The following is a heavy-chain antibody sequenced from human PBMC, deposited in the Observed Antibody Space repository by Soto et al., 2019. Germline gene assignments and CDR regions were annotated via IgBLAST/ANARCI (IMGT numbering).Heavy chain of an antibody. CDR3: ARLTTVTTSYGMDV. CDR2: IDWDDDK. D-gene: IGHD4-17*01. Sequence: GSGPTLVNPTQTLTLTCTFSGFSLSTSGVCVSWIRQPPGEALEWLALIDWDDDKYYSTSLKTRLTISKDTSKDQVVLTMTNMGPVDTATYYCARLTTVTTSYGMDVWGQGTTVTVSS. V-gene: IGHV2-70*01. J-gene: IGHJ6*02. CDR1: GFSLSTSGVC.